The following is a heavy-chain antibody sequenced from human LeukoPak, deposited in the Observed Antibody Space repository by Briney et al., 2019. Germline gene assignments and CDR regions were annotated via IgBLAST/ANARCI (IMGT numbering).Heavy chain of an antibody. J-gene: IGHJ4*02. CDR2: IRYDGTKK. CDR1: GFTFSIYS. D-gene: IGHD3-9*01. V-gene: IGHV3-30*02. CDR3: ARGPDYDILADYFDY. Sequence: GGSLRLSCAASGFTFSIYSIHWVRQAPGKGLEWVAFIRYDGTKKSYADSVKGRFTISRDNSKNTLYLQMNSLRAEDTAVYYCARGPDYDILADYFDYWGQGTLVTVSS.